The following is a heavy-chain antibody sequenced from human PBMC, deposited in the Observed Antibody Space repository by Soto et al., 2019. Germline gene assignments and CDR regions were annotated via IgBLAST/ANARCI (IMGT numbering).Heavy chain of an antibody. CDR3: ASAVYSNQVY. J-gene: IGHJ4*02. CDR2: ISNSGST. Sequence: SETLSLTCTVSGASISSGSYYWSWIRQLPGKGLEWIGYISNSGSTYYNPSLKSRVTISVDTSKNQFSLRVSSVTAAETAVYYCASAVYSNQVYWGQGTLVTVSS. CDR1: GASISSGSYY. V-gene: IGHV4-31*03. D-gene: IGHD4-4*01.